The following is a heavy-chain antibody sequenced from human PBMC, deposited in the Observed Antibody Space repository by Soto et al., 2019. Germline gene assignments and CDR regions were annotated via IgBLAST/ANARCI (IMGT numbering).Heavy chain of an antibody. D-gene: IGHD2-15*01. Sequence: QVQLVQSGAEVKKPGSSVTVSCKASGGTFGNSAISWVRHAPGQGLEWMGGIIPIFSTPDYAQKFQGRVTITEDESTTTAYMDLTSLKSEDTAVDYCARDKDRQQLGGNYYYGIDVWGQGTTVTVSS. CDR2: IIPIFSTP. J-gene: IGHJ6*02. V-gene: IGHV1-69*12. CDR1: GGTFGNSA. CDR3: ARDKDRQQLGGNYYYGIDV.